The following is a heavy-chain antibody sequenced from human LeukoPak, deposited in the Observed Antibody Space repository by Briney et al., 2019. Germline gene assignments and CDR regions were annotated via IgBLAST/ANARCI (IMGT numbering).Heavy chain of an antibody. CDR3: ARDKGRGWDYGDYYYYYYMDV. CDR1: GGSISSYC. D-gene: IGHD4-17*01. J-gene: IGHJ6*03. CDR2: ISYSGST. Sequence: KPSETLSLTCTVSGGSISSYCWSWIRQPPGKGLEWIGYISYSGSTNYNPSLKSRVTISVDTSKNQFSLKLSSVTAADTAVYYCARDKGRGWDYGDYYYYYYMDVWGKGTTVTVSS. V-gene: IGHV4-59*01.